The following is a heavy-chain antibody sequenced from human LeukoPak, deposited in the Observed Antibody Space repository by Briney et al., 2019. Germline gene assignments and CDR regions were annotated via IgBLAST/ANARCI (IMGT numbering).Heavy chain of an antibody. D-gene: IGHD1-14*01. CDR3: AREILGGFNPGAY. V-gene: IGHV4-4*02. CDR2: IHRSGSP. Sequence: SETLSLTCTVSLDSTTSNFWSWVREPPGKGLEWIGEIHRSGSPNYNPSLQSRVTISIDRSRNQIVLELSSVTAADTAVYYCAREILGGFNPGAYWGQGILVTVSS. J-gene: IGHJ4*02. CDR1: LDSTTSNF.